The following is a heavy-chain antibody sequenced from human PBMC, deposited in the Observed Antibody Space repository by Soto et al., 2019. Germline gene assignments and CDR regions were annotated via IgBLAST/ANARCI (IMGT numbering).Heavy chain of an antibody. J-gene: IGHJ5*02. Sequence: SGGSLRLSCAASGFTFSDYYMSWIRQAPGKGLEWVSYISSSGSTIYYADSVKGRFTISRDNAKNSLYLQMNSLRAEDTAVYYCARERLRFLEWSKPNWFDPWGQGTLVTVSS. V-gene: IGHV3-11*01. CDR2: ISSSGSTI. CDR3: ARERLRFLEWSKPNWFDP. CDR1: GFTFSDYY. D-gene: IGHD3-3*01.